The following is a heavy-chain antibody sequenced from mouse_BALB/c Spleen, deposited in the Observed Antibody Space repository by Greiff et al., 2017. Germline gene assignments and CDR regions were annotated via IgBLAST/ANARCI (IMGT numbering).Heavy chain of an antibody. Sequence: EVMLVESGGGLVQPGGSRKLSCAASGFTFSSFGMHWVRQAPEKGLEWVAYISSGSSTIYYADTVKGRFTISRDNPKNTLFLQMTSLRSEDTAMYYCARGFITSPFAYWGQGTLVTVSA. J-gene: IGHJ3*01. CDR1: GFTFSSFG. V-gene: IGHV5-17*02. CDR2: ISSGSSTI. CDR3: ARGFITSPFAY. D-gene: IGHD1-1*01.